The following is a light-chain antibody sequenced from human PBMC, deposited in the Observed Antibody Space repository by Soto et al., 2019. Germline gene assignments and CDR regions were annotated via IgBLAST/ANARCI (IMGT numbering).Light chain of an antibody. CDR2: NNN. V-gene: IGLV1-47*02. J-gene: IGLJ3*02. CDR3: ASWADSRSGWV. Sequence: QAVLTQPPSASGTPGQRVTISCSGSSSNIGDNYVFWYQQFPGAAPNPLIFNNNHRPSGVPDRFSGAKSGTSASLSISGPRSEDEADSHCASWADSRSGWVFGGGTKLTVL. CDR1: SSNIGDNY.